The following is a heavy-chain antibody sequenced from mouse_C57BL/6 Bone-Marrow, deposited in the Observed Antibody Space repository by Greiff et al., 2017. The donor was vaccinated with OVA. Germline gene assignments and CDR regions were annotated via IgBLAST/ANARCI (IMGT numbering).Heavy chain of an antibody. Sequence: QVQLQQSGAELVRPGASVKLSCKASGYTFTDYYINWVKQRPGQGLEWIARIYPGSGNTYYNEKFKGKATLTAEKSSSTAYMQLSSLTSEDSAVFFCAKNSRYGSSSWLAYWGHGTQVTVSA. CDR3: AKNSRYGSSSWLAY. CDR1: GYTFTDYY. V-gene: IGHV1-76*01. CDR2: IYPGSGNT. D-gene: IGHD1-1*01. J-gene: IGHJ3*01.